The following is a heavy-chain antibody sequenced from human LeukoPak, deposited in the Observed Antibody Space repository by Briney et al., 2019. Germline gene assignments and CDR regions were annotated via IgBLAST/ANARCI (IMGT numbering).Heavy chain of an antibody. D-gene: IGHD2-2*01. V-gene: IGHV4-34*01. CDR3: ARQGYCSSTSSYRWFDP. Sequence: PSETLSLTCAVYGGSFSGYYWSWICQPPGKGLEWIGEINHSGSTNYNPSLKSRVTISVDTSKNQFSLKLSSVTAADTAVYYCARQGYCSSTSSYRWFDPWGQGTLVTVSS. CDR2: INHSGST. CDR1: GGSFSGYY. J-gene: IGHJ5*02.